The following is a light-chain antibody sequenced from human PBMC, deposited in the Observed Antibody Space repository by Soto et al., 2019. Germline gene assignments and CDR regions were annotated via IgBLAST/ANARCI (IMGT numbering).Light chain of an antibody. CDR1: QSISRY. CDR2: AAS. Sequence: DIQMTQSPSSLSASVGDRVTITCRASQSISRYLNWYQKKPGTAPKLLIYAASTLQSGVTSRFSGNEAGTDFTLTISSLQPEDTATYYCQQSYNLKFTFGPGTKVDIK. J-gene: IGKJ3*01. V-gene: IGKV1-39*01. CDR3: QQSYNLKFT.